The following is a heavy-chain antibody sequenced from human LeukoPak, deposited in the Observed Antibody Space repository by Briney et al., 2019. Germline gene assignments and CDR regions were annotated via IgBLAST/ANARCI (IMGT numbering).Heavy chain of an antibody. D-gene: IGHD3-16*02. V-gene: IGHV3-15*01. CDR1: GLTFTNAW. Sequence: GGSLRLSCATSGLTFTNAWMSWVRQAPGKGLEWVGRIKSKTDGGTTDYAAPVKGRFTISRDDSKNTLYLQMNSLKTEDTAVYYCTTIYDYVWGSYRSTKQNYFDYWGQGTLITVSS. J-gene: IGHJ4*02. CDR3: TTIYDYVWGSYRSTKQNYFDY. CDR2: IKSKTDGGTT.